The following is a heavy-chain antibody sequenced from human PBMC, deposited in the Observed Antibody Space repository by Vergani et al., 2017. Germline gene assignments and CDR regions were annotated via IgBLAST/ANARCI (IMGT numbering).Heavy chain of an antibody. D-gene: IGHD4-17*01. V-gene: IGHV3-43D*03. J-gene: IGHJ6*02. CDR2: ISWDGGST. Sequence: EVQLVESGGVVVQPGGSLRLSCAASGFTFDDYAMHWVRQAPGKGLEWVSLISWDGGSTYYADSVKGRFTISRDNSKNSLYLQMNSLRAEDTALYYCAKDSGXGGDRPYYYYGMDVWGQGTTVTVSS. CDR3: AKDSGXGGDRPYYYYGMDV. CDR1: GFTFDDYA.